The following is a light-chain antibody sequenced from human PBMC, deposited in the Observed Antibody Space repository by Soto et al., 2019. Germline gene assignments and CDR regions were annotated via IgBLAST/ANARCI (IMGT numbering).Light chain of an antibody. Sequence: IQMTQSPSTLSASVGDSVTITCRASQSISTCLAWYQQKPGKAPKLLIYDASSLEGGVPSRFSGSGSGTEFTLTISGLQSEDFAVYYCQQYNKWPQTFGQGTRLEIK. CDR1: QSISTC. J-gene: IGKJ5*01. CDR2: DAS. V-gene: IGKV1-5*01. CDR3: QQYNKWPQT.